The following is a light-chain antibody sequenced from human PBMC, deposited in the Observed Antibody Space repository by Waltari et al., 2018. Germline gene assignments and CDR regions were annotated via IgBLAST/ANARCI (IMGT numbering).Light chain of an antibody. CDR2: RNK. CDR1: SSNIGTNY. V-gene: IGLV1-47*01. CDR3: AAWDDSLSGWV. Sequence: QSLLTQPPSASGTPGQRVTISCSGSSSNIGTNYVYWYQQFPGAAPKLIIYRNKYRPSGVPDRFSASKSGTSASLAISGLRSEDEADYYCAAWDDSLSGWVFGGGTKLTVL. J-gene: IGLJ3*02.